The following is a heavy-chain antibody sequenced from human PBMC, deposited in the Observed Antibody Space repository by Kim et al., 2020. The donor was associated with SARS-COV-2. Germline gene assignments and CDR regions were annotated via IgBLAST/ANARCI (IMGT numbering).Heavy chain of an antibody. CDR3: ARHPYYYGSGSDYYYYGMDV. CDR1: GGSISSYY. D-gene: IGHD3-10*01. Sequence: SETLSLTCTVSGGSISSYYWSWIRQPPGKGLEWIGYIYYSGSTNYNPSLKSRVTISVDTSKNQFSLKLSSVTAADTAVYYCARHPYYYGSGSDYYYYGMDVWGQGTTVTVSS. J-gene: IGHJ6*02. CDR2: IYYSGST. V-gene: IGHV4-59*01.